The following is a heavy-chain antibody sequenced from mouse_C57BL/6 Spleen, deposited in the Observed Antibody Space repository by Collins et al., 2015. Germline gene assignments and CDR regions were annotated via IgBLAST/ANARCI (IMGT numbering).Heavy chain of an antibody. CDR2: INPYNGGT. V-gene: IGHV1-26*01. J-gene: IGHJ3*01. D-gene: IGHD2-14*01. CDR3: AREYRYCFAY. Sequence: QSHGKNLEWIGLINPYNGGTSYNQKFKGKATLTVDKSSSTAYMELLSLTSEDSAVYYCAREYRYCFAYWGQGTLVTVSA.